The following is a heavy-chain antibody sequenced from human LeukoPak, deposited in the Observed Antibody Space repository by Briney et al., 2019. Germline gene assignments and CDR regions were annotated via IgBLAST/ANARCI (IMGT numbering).Heavy chain of an antibody. Sequence: GESLKISCKGSGYSFTNYWISWVRQMPGKGLEWMGRIDPSDSYTNYSPSFQGYVTISADKSISTAYLQWSSLKASDTAMYYCARPEDSSREGYDMDVWGQGTTVTVSS. CDR3: ARPEDSSREGYDMDV. V-gene: IGHV5-10-1*01. D-gene: IGHD6-13*01. CDR2: IDPSDSYT. CDR1: GYSFTNYW. J-gene: IGHJ6*02.